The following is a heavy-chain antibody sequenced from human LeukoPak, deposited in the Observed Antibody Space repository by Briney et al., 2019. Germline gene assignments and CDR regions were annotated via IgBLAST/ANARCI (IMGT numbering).Heavy chain of an antibody. J-gene: IGHJ4*02. V-gene: IGHV4-34*01. CDR2: INHSGST. D-gene: IGHD5-18*01. CDR3: AREKERYSDY. Sequence: PETLSLTCAVYGGSFSGYYWSWIRQPPGKGLEWIGEINHSGSTNYNPSLKSRVTISVDTSKNQFSLKLNSVTAADTAVYYCAREKERYSDYWGQGTLVTVSS. CDR1: GGSFSGYY.